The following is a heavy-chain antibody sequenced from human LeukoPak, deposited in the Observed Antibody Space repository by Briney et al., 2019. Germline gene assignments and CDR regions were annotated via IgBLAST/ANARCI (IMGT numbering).Heavy chain of an antibody. Sequence: GGSLRLSCAASGFTFSTYGMHWVRQAPGKGLEWVAVIWYDGTNKHYSDSVKGRFTISRDNSKNTLYLQMNSLRAEDTAVYYCARGRDSSSWYVEGGLGSFDYWGQGTLVTVSS. CDR1: GFTFSTYG. D-gene: IGHD6-13*01. CDR3: ARGRDSSSWYVEGGLGSFDY. CDR2: IWYDGTNK. J-gene: IGHJ4*02. V-gene: IGHV3-33*01.